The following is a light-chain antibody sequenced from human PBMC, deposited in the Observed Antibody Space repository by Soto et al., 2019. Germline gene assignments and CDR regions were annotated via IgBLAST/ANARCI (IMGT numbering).Light chain of an antibody. Sequence: QSVLTQPPSVSGAPGQRVTISCTGSSSNIGAGYDVHWYQQLPGTAPKLLIYGNSNRPSGVPDRFSGSKSGTSASLAITGLQAEDEADYYCQSYDNILSRVFGGGTKLTVL. CDR1: SSNIGAGYD. V-gene: IGLV1-40*01. J-gene: IGLJ2*01. CDR3: QSYDNILSRV. CDR2: GNS.